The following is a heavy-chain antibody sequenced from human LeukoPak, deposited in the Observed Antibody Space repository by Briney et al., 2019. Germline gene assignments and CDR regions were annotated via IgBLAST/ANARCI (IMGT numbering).Heavy chain of an antibody. V-gene: IGHV4-4*07. Sequence: PSETLSLTCTVSGESISEHYWSWIRQPAGKGLEWIGRIYTSGNTNYNPSLKSRVTISVDIQKNQFSLKLRPETCAHAAVYYCARVWGDYGHYFFDYWGQGTLVTVSS. CDR1: GESISEHY. CDR2: IYTSGNT. D-gene: IGHD4-17*01. CDR3: ARVWGDYGHYFFDY. J-gene: IGHJ4*02.